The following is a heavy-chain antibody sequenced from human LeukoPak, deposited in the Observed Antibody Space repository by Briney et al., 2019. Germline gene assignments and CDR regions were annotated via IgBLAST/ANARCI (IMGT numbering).Heavy chain of an antibody. D-gene: IGHD4-23*01. V-gene: IGHV1-2*02. Sequence: GASVKVSCKASGYTFTGYYMHWVRQAPGQGLEWMGWINPNSGGTNYAQKFQGRVTMTRDTSISTAYMELSRLRSDDTAVYYCAREGPEATVVTQDDYYYYYYMDVWGKGTTVTVSS. CDR3: AREGPEATVVTQDDYYYYYYMDV. CDR1: GYTFTGYY. J-gene: IGHJ6*03. CDR2: INPNSGGT.